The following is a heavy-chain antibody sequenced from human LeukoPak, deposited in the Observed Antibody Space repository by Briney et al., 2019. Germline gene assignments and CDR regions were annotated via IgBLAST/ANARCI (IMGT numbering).Heavy chain of an antibody. CDR2: ISAYNGNT. V-gene: IGHV1-18*01. CDR3: AREPPASWSSGQRLDY. Sequence: APVKVSCKASGYTCTSYGISWVRQAPGQGLEWMGWISAYNGNTDYAQKLQGRVTMTTDTSTSTAYMELRSLRSDDTAVYYCAREPPASWSSGQRLDYWGQGTLVTVSS. CDR1: GYTCTSYG. D-gene: IGHD3-22*01. J-gene: IGHJ4*02.